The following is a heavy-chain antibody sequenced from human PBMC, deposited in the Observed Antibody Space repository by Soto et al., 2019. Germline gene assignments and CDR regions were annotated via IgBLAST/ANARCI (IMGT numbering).Heavy chain of an antibody. CDR2: ISYDGSNK. D-gene: IGHD3-10*01. CDR1: GFTFSSYG. J-gene: IGHJ4*02. V-gene: IGHV3-30*03. Sequence: QVQLVESGEGVVQPGRSLRLSCAASGFTFSSYGMHWVRQAPGKGLEWVAVISYDGSNKYYADSVKGRFTISRDNSKNTLYLQMNSLRAEDTAVYYCAPWFGAFDYWGQGTLVTVSS. CDR3: APWFGAFDY.